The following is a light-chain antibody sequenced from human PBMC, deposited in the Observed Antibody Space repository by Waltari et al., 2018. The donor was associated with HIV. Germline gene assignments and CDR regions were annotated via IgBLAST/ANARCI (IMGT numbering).Light chain of an antibody. CDR3: CSYAGSSTFVV. CDR1: SSDVGNYKL. Sequence: QSALTQPASVSGSPGQSITISCTGTSSDVGNYKLFSCYQQHPGKAPKLMIYEVSKRPSGVSNRFSGSKSGNTASLTISGLQAEDEADYYCCSYAGSSTFVVFGGGTKLTVL. CDR2: EVS. J-gene: IGLJ2*01. V-gene: IGLV2-23*02.